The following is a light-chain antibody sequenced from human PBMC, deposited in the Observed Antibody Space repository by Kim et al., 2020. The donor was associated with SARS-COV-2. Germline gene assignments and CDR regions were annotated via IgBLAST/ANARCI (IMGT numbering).Light chain of an antibody. J-gene: IGKJ2*01. V-gene: IGKV3-20*01. CDR3: QQYSSSPPLLV. Sequence: PGEPATLSCRASQKVSSAYLAWYQLRPGQAPRLLIYGASSRASCIPDRFSGSGSGTDFSLAISRLEPEDRAVYFCQQYSSSPPLLVFGQGTKLEI. CDR1: QKVSSAY. CDR2: GAS.